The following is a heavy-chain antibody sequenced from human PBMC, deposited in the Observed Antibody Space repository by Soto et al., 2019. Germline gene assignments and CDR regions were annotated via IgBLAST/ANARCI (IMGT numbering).Heavy chain of an antibody. CDR3: ARHSCCSTPNYYYGMDV. J-gene: IGHJ6*02. CDR2: IIPIFGTA. Sequence: ASVKVSCKASGYTFTSYYMHWVRQAPGQGLEWMGVIIPIFGTANYAQKFQGRVTITADESTSTAYMELSSLRSEDTAVYYCARHSCCSTPNYYYGMDVWGQGTTVTVSS. D-gene: IGHD2-15*01. CDR1: GYTFTSYY. V-gene: IGHV1-69*13.